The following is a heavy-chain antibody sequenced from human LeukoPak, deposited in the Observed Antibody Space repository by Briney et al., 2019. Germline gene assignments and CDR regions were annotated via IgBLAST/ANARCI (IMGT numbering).Heavy chain of an antibody. CDR1: GGSISSGSYY. J-gene: IGHJ4*02. D-gene: IGHD2-2*01. V-gene: IGHV4-61*02. Sequence: SETLSLTCTVSGGSISSGSYYWSWIRQPAGKGLEWIGRIYTSGSTNYNPSLKSRVTISVDTSKNQFSLKLSSVTAADTAVYYCARDNLGYCSSTSCYAFDYWGQGTLVTVSS. CDR2: IYTSGST. CDR3: ARDNLGYCSSTSCYAFDY.